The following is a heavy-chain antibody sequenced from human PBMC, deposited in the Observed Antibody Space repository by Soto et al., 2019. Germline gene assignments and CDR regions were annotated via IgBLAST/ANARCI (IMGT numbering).Heavy chain of an antibody. Sequence: EVQLVESGGGLVQPGGSLRLSCAASGFTVSSNYMSWVRQAPGKGLEWVSVIYSGGSTYYADSVKGRFTISRHNSKNTLYLQMNSLRAEDTAVYYCARDLPDCSGGSCSPYYYYMDVWGKGTTVTVSS. V-gene: IGHV3-53*04. J-gene: IGHJ6*03. CDR2: IYSGGST. D-gene: IGHD2-15*01. CDR3: ARDLPDCSGGSCSPYYYYMDV. CDR1: GFTVSSNY.